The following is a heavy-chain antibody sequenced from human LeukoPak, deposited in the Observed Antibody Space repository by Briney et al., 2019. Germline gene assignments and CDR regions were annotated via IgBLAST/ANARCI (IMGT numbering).Heavy chain of an antibody. V-gene: IGHV1-8*01. CDR2: MNPNSDNT. J-gene: IGHJ4*02. CDR1: GYTFSSYD. Sequence: GASVKVSCKASGYTFSSYDINWVRQATGQGLEWMGWMNPNSDNTGSAQKFQGRVTMTGNTSISTAYMELSSLRSEDTAVYYCATVTGIAAPEKYFDYWGQGTLVTVSS. D-gene: IGHD6-13*01. CDR3: ATVTGIAAPEKYFDY.